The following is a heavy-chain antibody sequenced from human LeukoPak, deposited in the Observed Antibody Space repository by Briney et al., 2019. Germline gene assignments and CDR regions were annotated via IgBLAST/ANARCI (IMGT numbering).Heavy chain of an antibody. CDR1: GGSFSGYY. CDR2: INHSGSN. Sequence: SETLSLTCAVYGGSFSGYYWSWIRQPPGKGLEWIGEINHSGSNNYNPSLKSRVTISVETSKNQFSLKLSSVTAADTAVYYCARGRGIYSYGLKDAFDIWGQGTMVTVSS. CDR3: ARGRGIYSYGLKDAFDI. D-gene: IGHD5-18*01. V-gene: IGHV4-34*01. J-gene: IGHJ3*02.